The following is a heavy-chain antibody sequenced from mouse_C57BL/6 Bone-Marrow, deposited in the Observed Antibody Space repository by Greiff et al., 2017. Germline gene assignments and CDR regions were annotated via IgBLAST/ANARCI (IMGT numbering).Heavy chain of an antibody. CDR3: ARYGYSSYYAMDY. CDR1: GYTFTSYW. D-gene: IGHD2-2*01. Sequence: VQLQQPGAELVKPGASVTLSCKASGYTFTSYWMHWVKQRPGRGLEWIGRIDPNSGGTKYNEKFKSKATLTVDKPSSTAYMQLSSLTSEDSAVYYCARYGYSSYYAMDYWGQGTSVTVSS. CDR2: IDPNSGGT. J-gene: IGHJ4*01. V-gene: IGHV1-72*01.